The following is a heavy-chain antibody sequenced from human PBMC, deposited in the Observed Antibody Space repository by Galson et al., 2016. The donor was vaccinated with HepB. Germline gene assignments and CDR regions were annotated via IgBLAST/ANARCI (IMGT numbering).Heavy chain of an antibody. CDR1: GFTVRTYS. J-gene: IGHJ3*02. Sequence: SLRLSCAASGFTVRTYSMNWVRQAPGKGLEWISYISPSSDSIYYADSVKGRFTISRDNAKKSLYLQMKSLRDEETAVYYCASAVDDAFDIWGQGTMVTVSS. CDR2: ISPSSDSI. V-gene: IGHV3-48*02. CDR3: ASAVDDAFDI.